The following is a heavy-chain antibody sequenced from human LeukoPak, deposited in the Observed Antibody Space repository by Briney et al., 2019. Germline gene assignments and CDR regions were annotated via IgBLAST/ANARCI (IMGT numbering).Heavy chain of an antibody. CDR2: IYSDGST. D-gene: IGHD3-10*02. Sequence: GGSLRLSCAASGFIVSSNYMSWVRQAPGKGLEWVSVIYSDGSTYYADSVKGRFTISRDNSKNTLYLQMNSLRAEDTAVYYCAELGITMLGGVWGKGTTVTISS. CDR1: GFIVSSNY. CDR3: AELGITMLGGV. J-gene: IGHJ6*04. V-gene: IGHV3-53*01.